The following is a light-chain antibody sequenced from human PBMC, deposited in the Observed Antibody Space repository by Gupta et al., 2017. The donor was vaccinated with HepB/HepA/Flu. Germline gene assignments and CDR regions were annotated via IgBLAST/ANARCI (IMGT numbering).Light chain of an antibody. V-gene: IGLV10-54*04. CDR1: SNNVGNQG. Sequence: QAGLTQPPSVSKGLRQTATLTCTGNSNNVGNQGAAWLQQHQGHPPKLLSYKNNNRPSGIPVRFSASRSENTATVTITRLQTEDVADYYCSAWECSRIAQVFGGGTKLTVL. CDR2: KNN. CDR3: SAWECSRIAQV. J-gene: IGLJ2*01.